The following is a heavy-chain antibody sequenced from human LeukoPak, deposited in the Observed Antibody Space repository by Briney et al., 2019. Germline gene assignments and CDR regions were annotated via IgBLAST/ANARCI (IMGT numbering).Heavy chain of an antibody. Sequence: PGGSLRLSCAASGFMFSSNWMSWVRLAPGKGLEWVANIKEDGTETYYVDSVKGRFTISRDNSKNTLYLQMNSLRAEDTAVYYCARESGGYYSLFDYWGQGTLVTVSS. CDR2: IKEDGTET. D-gene: IGHD3-22*01. J-gene: IGHJ4*02. V-gene: IGHV3-7*03. CDR3: ARESGGYYSLFDY. CDR1: GFMFSSNW.